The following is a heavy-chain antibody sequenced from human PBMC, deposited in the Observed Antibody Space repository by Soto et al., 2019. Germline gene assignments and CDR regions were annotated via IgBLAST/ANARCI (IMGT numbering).Heavy chain of an antibody. CDR2: IIPIFGTA. Sequence: GASVKVSCKASGGTFSSDAISWVRQAPGQGLEWMGGIIPIFGTANYAQKFQGRVTITADESTSTAYMELSSLRSEDTAVYYCARSNSPVRPVGLDVWGQGTTVTVSS. CDR1: GGTFSSDA. V-gene: IGHV1-69*13. CDR3: ARSNSPVRPVGLDV. J-gene: IGHJ6*02. D-gene: IGHD3-10*01.